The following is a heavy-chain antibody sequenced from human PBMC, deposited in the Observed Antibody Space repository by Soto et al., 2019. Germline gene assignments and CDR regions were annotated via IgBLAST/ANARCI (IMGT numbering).Heavy chain of an antibody. Sequence: QVQLVQSGAEVKKPGASVRVSCRTSGYSFTSYAIHWVRQAPGQGLEWMAWSNIGNGRTQYSQKFQGRVTVSRDTSASTGYMALSSLGSEDTAVDYCARGPLCGAVCYVHGVEPWGQGTLVTVSS. V-gene: IGHV1-3*04. J-gene: IGHJ5*02. CDR3: ARGPLCGAVCYVHGVEP. D-gene: IGHD2-21*02. CDR1: GYSFTSYA. CDR2: SNIGNGRT.